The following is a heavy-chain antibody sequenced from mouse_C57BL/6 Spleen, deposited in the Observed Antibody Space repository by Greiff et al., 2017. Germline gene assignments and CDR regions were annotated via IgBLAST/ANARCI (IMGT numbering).Heavy chain of an antibody. CDR3: ARAYYDYSYAMDY. Sequence: EVKLVESGGGLVKPGGSLKLSCAASGFTFSDYGMHWVRQAPEKGLEWVAYISSGSSTIYYADTVKGRFTISRDNAKNTLFLQMTSLRSEDTAMYYCARAYYDYSYAMDYWGQGTSVTVSS. J-gene: IGHJ4*01. CDR1: GFTFSDYG. CDR2: ISSGSSTI. V-gene: IGHV5-17*01. D-gene: IGHD2-4*01.